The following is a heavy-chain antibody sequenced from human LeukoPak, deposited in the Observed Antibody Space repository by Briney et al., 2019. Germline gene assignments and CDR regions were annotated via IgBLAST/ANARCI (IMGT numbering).Heavy chain of an antibody. CDR2: IYYSGST. J-gene: IGHJ5*02. Sequence: PSETLSLTCTVSGGSISSSSYYWGWIRQPPGKGLEWIGSIYYSGSTYYNPSLRSRVTISVDTSKNQFSLNLNSVTAADTAVYYCARDRIAVAGTGTLETWGQGTLVTVSS. D-gene: IGHD6-19*01. V-gene: IGHV4-39*07. CDR1: GGSISSSSYY. CDR3: ARDRIAVAGTGTLET.